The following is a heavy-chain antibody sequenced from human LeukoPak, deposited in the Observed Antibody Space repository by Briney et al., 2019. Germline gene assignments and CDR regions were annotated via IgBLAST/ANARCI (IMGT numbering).Heavy chain of an antibody. Sequence: PSETLSLTCAVSGDSISSNNWWSWVRQPPGKGLEWIAEIYHSGSTNYNPSLESRITLSVDKSNNQFSLNLRSVTAADTAVYYCARGGIGDIVVVVAAFDYWGQGTLVTVSS. CDR2: IYHSGST. J-gene: IGHJ4*02. CDR1: GDSISSNNW. D-gene: IGHD2-15*01. CDR3: ARGGIGDIVVVVAAFDY. V-gene: IGHV4-4*02.